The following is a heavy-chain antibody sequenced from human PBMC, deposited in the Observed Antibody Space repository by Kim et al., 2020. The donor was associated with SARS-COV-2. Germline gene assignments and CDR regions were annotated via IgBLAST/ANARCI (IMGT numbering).Heavy chain of an antibody. D-gene: IGHD1-26*01. Sequence: SETLSLTCTVSGGSISSYYWSWIRQPPGKGLEWIGYIYYSGSTNYNPSLKSRVTISVDTSKNQFSLKLSSVTAADTAVYYCARGGIVGAKRGYYGMDVWGQGTTVTVSS. CDR3: ARGGIVGAKRGYYGMDV. CDR1: GGSISSYY. J-gene: IGHJ6*02. CDR2: IYYSGST. V-gene: IGHV4-59*01.